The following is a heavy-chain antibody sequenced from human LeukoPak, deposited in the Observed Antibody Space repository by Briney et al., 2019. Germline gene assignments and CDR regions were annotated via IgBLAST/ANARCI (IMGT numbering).Heavy chain of an antibody. V-gene: IGHV3-74*01. CDR3: VRDGDDYNFDY. CDR1: GFKFKNYW. CDR2: VKGDGSFT. Sequence: GGSLKLPCPASGFKFKNYWMHWFRQPPGKGLVWVSRVKGDGSFTDYADSVKGRFTISRDNAKNTLYLQMYSLRAEDTAAYYCVRDGDDYNFDYWGQGSLVTVSS. J-gene: IGHJ4*02. D-gene: IGHD5-24*01.